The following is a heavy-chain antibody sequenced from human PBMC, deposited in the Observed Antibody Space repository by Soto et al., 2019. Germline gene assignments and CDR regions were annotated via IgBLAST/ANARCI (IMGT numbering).Heavy chain of an antibody. D-gene: IGHD3-22*01. CDR3: GRDKHYSDGSGRDY. Sequence: EVQLVETGGGLVQPGGSLRLSCAASGFAFSNYWMHWVRQAPGKGLVWVSAISNDGSTTNYADSVRGRFTISRDNAKNTLYLQMNGLRAEDTALYYCGRDKHYSDGSGRDYWGQGTLVTVSS. J-gene: IGHJ4*02. CDR1: GFAFSNYW. V-gene: IGHV3-74*01. CDR2: ISNDGSTT.